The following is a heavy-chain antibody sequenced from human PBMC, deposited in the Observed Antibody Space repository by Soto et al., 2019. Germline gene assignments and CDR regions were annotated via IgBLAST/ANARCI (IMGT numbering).Heavy chain of an antibody. CDR3: ARAEGRYYDILTGLSPYYSGMAV. CDR2: IYYSGST. V-gene: IGHV4-61*08. D-gene: IGHD3-9*01. CDR1: SGGFD. Sequence: SGGFDGRRIRQPPGKGLEWIGYIYYSGSTNYNPSLKSRVTISVDTSKNQFSLKLSSVTAADTAVYYCARAEGRYYDILTGLSPYYSGMAVWGKGTTVTVSS. J-gene: IGHJ6*04.